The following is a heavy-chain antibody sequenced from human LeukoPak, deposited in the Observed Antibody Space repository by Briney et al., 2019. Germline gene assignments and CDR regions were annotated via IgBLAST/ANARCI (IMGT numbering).Heavy chain of an antibody. J-gene: IGHJ6*03. V-gene: IGHV1-18*01. CDR3: ARSFYDTISYYMDV. CDR1: GQKFSKYS. CDR2: ITVYSGHT. Sequence: ASVKVSCKSSGQKFSKYSMNWVRQAPGQGLEWMGRITVYSGHTKYAQTLQGRVIMTTDTSTSTAYMELRSLRSDDTAVYFCARSFYDTISYYMDVWGNGTTVTVSS. D-gene: IGHD2/OR15-2a*01.